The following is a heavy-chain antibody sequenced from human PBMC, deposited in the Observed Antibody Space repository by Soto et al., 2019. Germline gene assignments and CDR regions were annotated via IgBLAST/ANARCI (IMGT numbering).Heavy chain of an antibody. CDR1: GFYISSGDYY. CDR2: IYYSGST. V-gene: IGHV4-30-4*01. CDR3: ARGFPYCSGGSCPTYGMDV. Sequence: SETLSLTCTVSGFYISSGDYYWSWIRQPPGKGLEWIGYIYYSGSTYYNPSLKSRVTISVDTSKNQFSLKLSSVTAADTAVYYCARGFPYCSGGSCPTYGMDVWGQGTTVTVSS. J-gene: IGHJ6*02. D-gene: IGHD2-15*01.